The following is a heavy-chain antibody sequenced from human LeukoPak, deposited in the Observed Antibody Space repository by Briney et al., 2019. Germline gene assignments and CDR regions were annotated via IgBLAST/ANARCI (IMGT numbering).Heavy chain of an antibody. D-gene: IGHD2-2*01. V-gene: IGHV3-21*01. CDR3: ARALHCSSTSCYLHYMDV. CDR2: ISSSSSYI. Sequence: PGGSLSLFCTASGFTFSYYTMNWVRQAAGKGLEWVSSISSSSSYIYYADSVKGRFTISRDNAKNSLYLQMNSLRAEDTAVYYCARALHCSSTSCYLHYMDVWGKGTTVTVSS. CDR1: GFTFSYYT. J-gene: IGHJ6*03.